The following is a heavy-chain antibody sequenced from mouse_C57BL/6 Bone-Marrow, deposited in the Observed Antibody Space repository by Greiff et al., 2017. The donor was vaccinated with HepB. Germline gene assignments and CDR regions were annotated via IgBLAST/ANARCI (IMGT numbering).Heavy chain of an antibody. CDR1: GYSITSGYY. V-gene: IGHV3-6*01. CDR3: AREHYYGSFAY. CDR2: VSYDGSN. J-gene: IGHJ3*01. Sequence: EVQLVESGPGLVKPSQSLSLTCSVTGYSITSGYYWNWIRQFPGNKLEWMGYVSYDGSNNYNPSLKNRISITRDTSKNQFFLKLNSVTTEDSATYYCAREHYYGSFAYWGQGTLVTVSA. D-gene: IGHD1-1*01.